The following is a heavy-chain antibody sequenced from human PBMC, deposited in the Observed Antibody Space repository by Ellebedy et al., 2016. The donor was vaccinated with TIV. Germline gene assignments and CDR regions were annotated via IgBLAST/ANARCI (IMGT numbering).Heavy chain of an antibody. J-gene: IGHJ4*02. D-gene: IGHD3-22*01. CDR3: ARDRYYDSSGYYFESEY. Sequence: AALVKVSCKASGGSFSSYAISWVRQAPGQGLEWMGGISPIFDKANYAQKFQDRVTITADKSTATAYMELSSLRSEDTAVYYCARDRYYDSSGYYFESEYWGQGTLVTVSS. V-gene: IGHV1-69*06. CDR2: ISPIFDKA. CDR1: GGSFSSYA.